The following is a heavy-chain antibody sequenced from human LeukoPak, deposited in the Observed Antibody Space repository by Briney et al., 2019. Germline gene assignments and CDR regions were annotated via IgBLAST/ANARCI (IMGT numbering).Heavy chain of an antibody. D-gene: IGHD6-19*01. CDR3: ARETPDSSGWD. J-gene: IGHJ4*02. V-gene: IGHV3-7*01. CDR1: GFTFSNAW. Sequence: GGSLRLSCAASGFTFSNAWMSWVRQAPGKGLEWVANIKQDGSRKYYVDSVKGRFTISRDNAKNSLSLQMNSLRAEDTAVYYCARETPDSSGWDWGQGTLVTVSS. CDR2: IKQDGSRK.